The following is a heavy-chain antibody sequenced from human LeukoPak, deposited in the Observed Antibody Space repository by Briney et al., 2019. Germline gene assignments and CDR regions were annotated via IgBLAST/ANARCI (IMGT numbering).Heavy chain of an antibody. Sequence: ASVKVSCKASGYTFTSYDINWVRQATGQGLEWMGWMNPNSGNTNYAQKLQGRVTMTTDTSTSTAYMELRSLRSDDTAVYYCARDPPYCGGDCYLDYWGQGTLVTVSS. J-gene: IGHJ4*02. CDR2: MNPNSGNT. CDR3: ARDPPYCGGDCYLDY. D-gene: IGHD2-21*02. CDR1: GYTFTSYD. V-gene: IGHV1-18*01.